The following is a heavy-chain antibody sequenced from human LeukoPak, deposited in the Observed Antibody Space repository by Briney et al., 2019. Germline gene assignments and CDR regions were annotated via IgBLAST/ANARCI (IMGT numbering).Heavy chain of an antibody. CDR2: IIPIFGTA. Sequence: ASVKVSCKASGGTFSSYAISWVRQAPGQGLEWMGGIIPIFGTANYAQKFQGRVTITTDESTSTAYMELSSLRSEDTAVYYCVRGPPVVVAHFDYWGQGTLVTVSS. D-gene: IGHD2-15*01. CDR1: GGTFSSYA. J-gene: IGHJ4*02. V-gene: IGHV1-69*05. CDR3: VRGPPVVVAHFDY.